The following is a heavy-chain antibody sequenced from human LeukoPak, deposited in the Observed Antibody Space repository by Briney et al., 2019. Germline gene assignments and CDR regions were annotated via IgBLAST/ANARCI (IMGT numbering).Heavy chain of an antibody. CDR2: IIPIFGTA. CDR3: AKRDNVYYYYGMDV. V-gene: IGHV1-69*06. D-gene: IGHD1-14*01. Sequence: SVKVSCMASGGTFSSYAISWVRQAPGQGLEWMGGIIPIFGTANYAQKFQGRVTITADKSTSTAYMELSSLRSEDTAVYYCAKRDNVYYYYGMDVWGKGTTVTVSS. J-gene: IGHJ6*04. CDR1: GGTFSSYA.